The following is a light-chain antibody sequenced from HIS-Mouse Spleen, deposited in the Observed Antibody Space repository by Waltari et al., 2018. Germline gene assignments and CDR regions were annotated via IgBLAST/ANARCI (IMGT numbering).Light chain of an antibody. Sequence: QSALTQPRSVSGSPGQSVTISCTGTSSDVVVYNFFSWYQQHPGKAPKLMIDDVSKRHAGVPDRFSGSKSGNTASLTISGLQAEDEADYYCCSYAGSYTGVFGTGTKVTVL. V-gene: IGLV2-11*01. CDR2: DVS. CDR1: SSDVVVYNF. CDR3: CSYAGSYTGV. J-gene: IGLJ1*01.